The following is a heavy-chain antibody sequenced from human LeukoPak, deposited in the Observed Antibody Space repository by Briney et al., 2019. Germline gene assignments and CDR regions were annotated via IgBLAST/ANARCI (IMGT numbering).Heavy chain of an antibody. CDR3: ARGYCSRGSCLDAFDI. CDR1: GYSFTSYW. J-gene: IGHJ3*02. CDR2: IYPGDSDT. D-gene: IGHD2-15*01. V-gene: IGHV5-51*01. Sequence: GESLKISCKGSGYSFTSYWIGWVRQMPGKGLEWMGIIYPGDSDTRYSPSFQGQVTISADKSISTAYLQWSSLKASDTAMYYCARGYCSRGSCLDAFDIWGQGTMVTVSS.